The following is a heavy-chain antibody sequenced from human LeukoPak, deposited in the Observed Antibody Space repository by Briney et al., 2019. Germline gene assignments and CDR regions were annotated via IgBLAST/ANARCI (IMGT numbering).Heavy chain of an antibody. J-gene: IGHJ4*02. CDR1: GFSFSTYG. V-gene: IGHV3-33*01. CDR2: IWNDGSNK. CDR3: ARASGPFDY. Sequence: GGSLRLSCVASGFSFSTYGMHWVRQAPGEGLEWVAVIWNDGSNKYYADSVKGRFTISRDNSKNTLYLQMNSLRAEDTAAYYCARASGPFDYWGQGTLVTVSS.